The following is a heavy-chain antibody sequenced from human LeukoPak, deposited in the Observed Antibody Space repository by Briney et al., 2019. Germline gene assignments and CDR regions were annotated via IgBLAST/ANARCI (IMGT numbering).Heavy chain of an antibody. D-gene: IGHD1-26*01. CDR2: IRAKAYGGTA. CDR1: GFTFGDFP. CDR3: TRGSGRFEY. V-gene: IGHV3-49*04. J-gene: IGHJ4*02. Sequence: GGSLRLSCSTSGFTFGDFPMAWVRQAPGKGLEWVGYIRAKAYGGTAEYGPSVKGRFFVSRDDAKGIAYLQMNSLKSEDTAVYYCTRGSGRFEYWGQGTLVAVSS.